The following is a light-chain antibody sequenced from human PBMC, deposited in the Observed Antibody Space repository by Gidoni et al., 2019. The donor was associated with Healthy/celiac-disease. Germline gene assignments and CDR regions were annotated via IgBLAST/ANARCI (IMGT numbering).Light chain of an antibody. J-gene: IGKJ2*01. Sequence: DIQLTQSPSFLSASVGDRVTITCRASQGISSYLAWYQQKPGKAPKLLIYAASTLQSGVPSRFSGSGSGTEFTLTIRSLQPEDCATYYCQQLDSYPRTFGQGTKLEIK. V-gene: IGKV1-9*01. CDR3: QQLDSYPRT. CDR1: QGISSY. CDR2: AAS.